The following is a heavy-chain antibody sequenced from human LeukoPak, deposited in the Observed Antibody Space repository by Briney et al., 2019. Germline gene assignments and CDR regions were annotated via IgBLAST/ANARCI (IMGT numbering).Heavy chain of an antibody. CDR2: IYYSGTT. D-gene: IGHD1-26*01. Sequence: SETLSLTCTVSSGSISSYYWSWIRQPPGKELEWIGYIYYSGTTNYNPSLNSRVTISLDASKKQLPLTLKSVTAADTAIYYCASLELIGEKRGAFHTWGQGTMVTVSS. CDR3: ASLELIGEKRGAFHT. V-gene: IGHV4-59*01. CDR1: SGSISSYY. J-gene: IGHJ3*02.